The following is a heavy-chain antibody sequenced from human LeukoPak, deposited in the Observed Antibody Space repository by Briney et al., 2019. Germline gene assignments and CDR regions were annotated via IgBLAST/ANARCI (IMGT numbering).Heavy chain of an antibody. J-gene: IGHJ4*02. V-gene: IGHV4-39*07. CDR1: GASIISDTYY. CDR2: IYYSGST. D-gene: IGHD2-2*02. Sequence: SETLSLTCTVSGASIISDTYYWGWIRQPPGKGLEWIGSIYYSGSTYYSPSLKSRVTMSVDTSTNQFSLKLISVTAADTAVYYCARGSSPAAIMGLDFDYWGQGTLVTVSS. CDR3: ARGSSPAAIMGLDFDY.